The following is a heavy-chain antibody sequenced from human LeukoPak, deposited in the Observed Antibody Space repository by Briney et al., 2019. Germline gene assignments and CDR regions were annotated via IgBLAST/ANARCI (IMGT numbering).Heavy chain of an antibody. CDR3: ARELTYYYDSSGYGGVDY. CDR2: NTGNP. Sequence: NTGNPTYAQGFTGRFVFSLDTSVSTAYLQISSLKAEDTAVYYCARELTYYYDSSGYGGVDYWGQGTLVTVSS. V-gene: IGHV7-4-1*02. D-gene: IGHD3-22*01. J-gene: IGHJ4*02.